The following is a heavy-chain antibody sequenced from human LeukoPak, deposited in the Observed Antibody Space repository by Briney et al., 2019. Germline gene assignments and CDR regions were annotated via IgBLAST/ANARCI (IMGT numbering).Heavy chain of an antibody. CDR2: INWNGGST. Sequence: GGSLRLSCAASGFTYDDYGMSWVRQAPGKGLEWVSGINWNGGSTGYADSVKGRFTISRDNAKNSLYLQMNSLRAEDTALYHCARMAGGSYLNYMDVWGKGTTVTVSS. CDR3: ARMAGGSYLNYMDV. CDR1: GFTYDDYG. D-gene: IGHD1-26*01. V-gene: IGHV3-20*01. J-gene: IGHJ6*03.